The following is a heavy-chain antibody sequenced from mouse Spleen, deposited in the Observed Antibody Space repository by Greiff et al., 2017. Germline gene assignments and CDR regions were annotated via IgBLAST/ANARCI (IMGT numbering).Heavy chain of an antibody. V-gene: IGHV5-9*01. CDR2: ISSGGGNT. CDR3: ARRGTTVVAHWYFDV. Sequence: EVMLVESGGGLVKLGGSLTLSCAASGFTFSSYAMSWVRQTPEKRLEWVATISSGGGNTYYPDSVKGRFTISRDNAKNTLYLQMSSLKSEDTAMYYCARRGTTVVAHWYFDVWGAGTTVTVSS. D-gene: IGHD1-1*01. J-gene: IGHJ1*01. CDR1: GFTFSSYA.